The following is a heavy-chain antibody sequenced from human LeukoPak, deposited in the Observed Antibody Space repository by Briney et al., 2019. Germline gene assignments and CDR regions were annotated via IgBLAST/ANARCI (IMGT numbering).Heavy chain of an antibody. Sequence: SGTLSLTCAVSGVSISSSNWWSWVRQPPGKGLEWIGEIYHSGSTNYNPSLKSRVTISVDKSKNEFSLKLSSVTAADTAVYYCARITGGYSYGFDYWGQGTLVTVSS. D-gene: IGHD5-18*01. J-gene: IGHJ4*02. CDR2: IYHSGST. V-gene: IGHV4-4*02. CDR3: ARITGGYSYGFDY. CDR1: GVSISSSNW.